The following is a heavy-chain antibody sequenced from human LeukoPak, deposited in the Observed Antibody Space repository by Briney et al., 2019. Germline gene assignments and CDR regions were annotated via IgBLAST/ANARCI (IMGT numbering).Heavy chain of an antibody. J-gene: IGHJ4*02. Sequence: SETLSLTCAVYGGSFSGYYWSWIRQPPGKGLEWIGEINHSGSTYYNPSLKSRVTISEDTSKNQFSLKLNSVTAADTAVYYCARHRIAARGSFDYWGQGTLVTVSS. CDR2: INHSGST. CDR3: ARHRIAARGSFDY. CDR1: GGSFSGYY. V-gene: IGHV4-34*01. D-gene: IGHD6-6*01.